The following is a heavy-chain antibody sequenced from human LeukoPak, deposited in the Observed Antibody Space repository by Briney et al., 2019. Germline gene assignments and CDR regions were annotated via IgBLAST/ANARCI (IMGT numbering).Heavy chain of an antibody. J-gene: IGHJ4*02. CDR3: VRTPPNWGADY. CDR1: GGTFSSYA. D-gene: IGHD7-27*01. V-gene: IGHV1-69*05. Sequence: SVKVSCKASGGTFSSYAISWVRQAPGQGLEWMGGIIPIFGTANYAQKFQGRVTMTRNTAISSAYMELSSLRSEDTAVYYCVRTPPNWGADYWGQGTLVTVSS. CDR2: IIPIFGTA.